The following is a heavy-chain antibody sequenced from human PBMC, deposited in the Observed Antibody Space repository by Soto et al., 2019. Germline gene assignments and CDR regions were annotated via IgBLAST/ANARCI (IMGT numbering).Heavy chain of an antibody. CDR2: ISAYSGNT. J-gene: IGHJ4*02. CDR1: GYTFSSYG. D-gene: IGHD3-22*01. CDR3: ARDFYQSSGYCDY. Sequence: QVQLVQSGAEVKKPGASVKVSCKAYGYTFSSYGLSWVRQAPGQGLEWMGWISAYSGNTVNTQRLKGRLTMATDTSTGTAYMELRSLRSDDTAVYYCARDFYQSSGYCDYWGQGTLVTVSS. V-gene: IGHV1-18*01.